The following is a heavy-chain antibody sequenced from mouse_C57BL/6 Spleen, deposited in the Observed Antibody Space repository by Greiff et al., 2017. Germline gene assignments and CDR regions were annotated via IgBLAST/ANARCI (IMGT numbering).Heavy chain of an antibody. Sequence: QVQLQQSGPELVKPGASVKISCKASGYAFSSSWMNWVKQRPGQGLEWIGRIYPGDGVNNYNGKFKGKATLTEDQSSSTAYLQLSSLTSEDSAVCFCAEEDYYGFAYWGQGTLVTVSA. CDR1: GYAFSSSW. CDR3: AEEDYYGFAY. V-gene: IGHV1-82*01. CDR2: IYPGDGVN. D-gene: IGHD1-1*01. J-gene: IGHJ3*01.